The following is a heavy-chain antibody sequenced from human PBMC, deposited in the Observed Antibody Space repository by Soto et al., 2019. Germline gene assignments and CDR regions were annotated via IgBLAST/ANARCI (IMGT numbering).Heavy chain of an antibody. V-gene: IGHV4-34*01. Sequence: PSETLSLTCAAHNGSFTNYFWTWIRQSQGRGREWIGEINHRGGATYNPSLRSRVTISIDTSKNHFSLSLRSLTAADTAVYYCVARGMTYDFLSGPHPFDPWGHGTLVTVSS. D-gene: IGHD3-3*01. CDR3: VARGMTYDFLSGPHPFDP. CDR2: INHRGGA. CDR1: NGSFTNYF. J-gene: IGHJ5*02.